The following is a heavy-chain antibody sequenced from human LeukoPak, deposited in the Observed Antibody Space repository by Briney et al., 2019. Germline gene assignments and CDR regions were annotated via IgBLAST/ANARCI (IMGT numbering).Heavy chain of an antibody. Sequence: PSETLSLTCTVSGGSISSYYWGWLRQPPGKGLEWIGSIYYSGSTYYNPSLKSRVTISVDTSKNQFSLKLSSVTAADTAVYYCARQSPAKLWFDPWGQGTLVTVSS. CDR2: IYYSGST. CDR3: ARQSPAKLWFDP. V-gene: IGHV4-39*01. J-gene: IGHJ5*02. CDR1: GGSISSYY. D-gene: IGHD1-7*01.